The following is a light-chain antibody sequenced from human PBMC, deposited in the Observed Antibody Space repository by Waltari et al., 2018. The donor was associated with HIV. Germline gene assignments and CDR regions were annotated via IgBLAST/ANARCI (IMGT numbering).Light chain of an antibody. CDR1: QSISSNY. V-gene: IGKV3-20*01. CDR3: QQYGHSPPYT. J-gene: IGKJ2*01. Sequence: EIVLTQSPGTLSLSPGERVTLSCRPSQSISSNYLAWHQQKPGQAPRLLIFGASTRATGVPDRCSGSGSGTDFTLTSSGLEPEDFAVYYCQQYGHSPPYTFGQGTKLEIK. CDR2: GAS.